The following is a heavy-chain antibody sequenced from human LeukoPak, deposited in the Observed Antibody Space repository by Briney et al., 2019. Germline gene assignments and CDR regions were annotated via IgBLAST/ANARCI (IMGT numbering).Heavy chain of an antibody. V-gene: IGHV4-59*08. CDR3: ARLEFGADTWRWFDP. CDR2: IYYSGST. J-gene: IGHJ5*02. Sequence: SETLSLTCTVSGGSISSYYWSWIRQPPGKGLEWIGYIYYSGSTNYNPSLKSRVTISVDTSKNQFSLKLSSVTAADTAVYYCARLEFGADTWRWFDPWGQGTLVTVSS. D-gene: IGHD3-10*01. CDR1: GGSISSYY.